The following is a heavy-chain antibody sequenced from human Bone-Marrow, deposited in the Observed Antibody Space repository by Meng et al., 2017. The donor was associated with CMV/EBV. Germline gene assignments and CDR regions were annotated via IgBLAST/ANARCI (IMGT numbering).Heavy chain of an antibody. CDR2: IDQHGSEK. CDR1: GFSFSDSW. CDR3: VRGFWGP. D-gene: IGHD3-16*01. J-gene: IGHJ5*02. V-gene: IGHV3-7*01. Sequence: GESLKISCGASGFSFSDSWMSWVRQAPGKGLEWVANIDQHGSEKYYADSVKGRFTISRDNAKNSLYLQMNSLRAEDTAMYYCVRGFWGPWGQGTLVTVSS.